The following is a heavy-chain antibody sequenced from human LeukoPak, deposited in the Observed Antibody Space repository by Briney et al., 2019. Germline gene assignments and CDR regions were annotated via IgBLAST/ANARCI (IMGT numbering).Heavy chain of an antibody. CDR3: ARESSFPGIAAAGLQSGDY. V-gene: IGHV4-61*02. CDR2: IYRSGST. CDR1: GGSISSGDYY. Sequence: SETLSLTCTVSGGSISSGDYYWSWIRQPAGKGLEWIGRIYRSGSTNYNPSLKSRVTISVDTSKNQFSLKLSSVTAADTAVYYCARESSFPGIAAAGLQSGDYWGQGTLVTVSS. D-gene: IGHD6-13*01. J-gene: IGHJ4*02.